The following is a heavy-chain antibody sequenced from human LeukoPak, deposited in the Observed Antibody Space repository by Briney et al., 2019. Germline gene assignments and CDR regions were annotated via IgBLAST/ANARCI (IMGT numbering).Heavy chain of an antibody. Sequence: GGSLRLSCAASGFTFSSYAMSWVRQAPGKGLEWVSAISGSGGSTYYADSVKGRFTISRDNSKNTLYLQMNSLRAEDTAVYYCAKLPYCSSTSCLPHFDYWGQGALVTVSS. CDR2: ISGSGGST. CDR3: AKLPYCSSTSCLPHFDY. J-gene: IGHJ4*02. V-gene: IGHV3-23*01. D-gene: IGHD2-2*01. CDR1: GFTFSSYA.